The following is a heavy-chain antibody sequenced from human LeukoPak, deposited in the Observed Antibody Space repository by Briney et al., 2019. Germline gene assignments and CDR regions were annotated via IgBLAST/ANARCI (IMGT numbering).Heavy chain of an antibody. D-gene: IGHD2-21*02. CDR3: TKETGRLPSFDY. CDR2: ISGSGDDT. V-gene: IGHV3-23*01. Sequence: GGSLRLSCAASGFTFSLYAMSWVRQAPGKGLEWVSAISGSGDDTYYADSVKGRFTISRDSSKNTLYLQMNSLRAEDTAVYYCTKETGRLPSFDYWGQGTLVTVSS. CDR1: GFTFSLYA. J-gene: IGHJ4*02.